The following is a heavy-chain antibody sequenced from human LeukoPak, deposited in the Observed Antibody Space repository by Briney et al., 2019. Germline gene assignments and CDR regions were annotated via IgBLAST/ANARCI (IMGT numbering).Heavy chain of an antibody. CDR1: GFTVSSNY. CDR3: ALAHTNFDYGMDV. D-gene: IGHD1-1*01. J-gene: IGHJ6*02. Sequence: GGSLRLSCAASGFTVSSNYMSWVRQAPGKGLEWVSVIYGGGSTYYADSVKGRFTISRDNSKNTLYLQMNSLRAEDTAVYYCALAHTNFDYGMDVWGQGTTVTVSS. CDR2: IYGGGST. V-gene: IGHV3-53*01.